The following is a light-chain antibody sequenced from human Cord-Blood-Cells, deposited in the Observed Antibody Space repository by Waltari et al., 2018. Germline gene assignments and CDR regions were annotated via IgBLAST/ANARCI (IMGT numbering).Light chain of an antibody. V-gene: IGKV1-39*01. CDR2: AAS. Sequence: DIQMTQSPSSLSASVGDRVIITCRASQSISSYLNWYQQKPGKAPKLLIYAASSLQSGVPSRFSGSGSVTDFTLTISSLQPEDFATYYCQQSYSTRYSFGQGTKLEIK. CDR1: QSISSY. CDR3: QQSYSTRYS. J-gene: IGKJ2*03.